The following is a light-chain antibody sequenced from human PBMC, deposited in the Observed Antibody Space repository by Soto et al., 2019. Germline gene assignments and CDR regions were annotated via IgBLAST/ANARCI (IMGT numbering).Light chain of an antibody. V-gene: IGKV3-20*01. J-gene: IGKJ3*01. CDR3: QHYGPSPGFT. CDR1: QSVAGLF. CDR2: GSS. Sequence: EIVLTQSPDTLSLSPGERATLSCRASQSVAGLFLAWYQQKPGQAPRLLIDGSSNRATGIPERFSGSRSGTDFTLTISSLEPEDCAVYYCQHYGPSPGFTFGPGTKVDI.